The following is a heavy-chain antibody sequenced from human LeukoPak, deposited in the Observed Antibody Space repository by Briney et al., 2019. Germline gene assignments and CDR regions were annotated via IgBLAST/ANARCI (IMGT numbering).Heavy chain of an antibody. D-gene: IGHD6-19*01. V-gene: IGHV4-59*08. J-gene: IGHJ4*02. Sequence: SETLSLTCTVSGGSISSYYWSWIRQPPGKGLEWIGYIYYSGSTNYNPSLKSRVTISVDTSKNQFSLKLSSETTADTSVYYCARFMHGSEDYWGQGTLVTVSS. CDR2: IYYSGST. CDR3: ARFMHGSEDY. CDR1: GGSISSYY.